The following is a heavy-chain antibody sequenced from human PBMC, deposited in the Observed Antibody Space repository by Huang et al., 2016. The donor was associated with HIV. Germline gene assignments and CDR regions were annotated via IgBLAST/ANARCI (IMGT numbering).Heavy chain of an antibody. CDR3: ARDDFAAAGTVGAFDI. Sequence: EVQLVESGGGLVQPGGSLRLSCAASGFTFSNYNMNWVRQAPGKGVEGVSYISGSSSIIYYADSLKGRFTISRDKAKNSLYLQMNSLRDEDTAVYYCARDDFAAAGTVGAFDIWGQGTMVTVSS. CDR1: GFTFSNYN. D-gene: IGHD6-13*01. J-gene: IGHJ3*02. V-gene: IGHV3-48*02. CDR2: ISGSSSII.